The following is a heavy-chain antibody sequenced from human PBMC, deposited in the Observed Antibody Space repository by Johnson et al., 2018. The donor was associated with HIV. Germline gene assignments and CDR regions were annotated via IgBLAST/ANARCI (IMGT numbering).Heavy chain of an antibody. V-gene: IGHV3-30*02. CDR3: ARPLGPPLWHDAFDI. D-gene: IGHD3-16*01. CDR1: GFTFSSYG. Sequence: VQLVESGGGVVQPGGSLRLSCAASGFTFSSYGMHWVRQAPGKGLEWVAFIRYDGSNKYDADSVKGRFTISRDNSKNTLYLQMNNLRAEDTAVYYCARPLGPPLWHDAFDIWGQGTMVTVSS. CDR2: IRYDGSNK. J-gene: IGHJ3*02.